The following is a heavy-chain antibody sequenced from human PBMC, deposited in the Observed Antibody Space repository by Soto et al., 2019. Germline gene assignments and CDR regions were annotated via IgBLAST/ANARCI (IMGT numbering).Heavy chain of an antibody. CDR1: GFSFISYE. Sequence: EVQLVESGGGLLQPGGSLRLSCAASGFSFISYEMNWVRQAPGKGLEWVSYISSSGRTIYYADTVKGRFTISRDNAKKSLYLQMSSLRAEDTAVYYCASRTLLDYWGQGTPVTVSS. J-gene: IGHJ4*02. CDR2: ISSSGRTI. V-gene: IGHV3-48*03. CDR3: ASRTLLDY.